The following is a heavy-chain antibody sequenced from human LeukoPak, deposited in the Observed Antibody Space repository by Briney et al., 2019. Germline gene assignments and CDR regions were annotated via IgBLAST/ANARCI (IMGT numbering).Heavy chain of an antibody. CDR2: ISSSSSTI. V-gene: IGHV3-48*01. CDR3: ARVTPNYYDSSGYSFDY. CDR1: GFTFSSYS. J-gene: IGHJ4*02. Sequence: GSLRLSCAASGFTFSSYSMNWVRQAPGKGLEWVSYISSSSSTIHYADSVKGRFTISRDNAKNSLYLQMNSLRAEDTAVYYCARVTPNYYDSSGYSFDYWGQGTLVTVSS. D-gene: IGHD3-22*01.